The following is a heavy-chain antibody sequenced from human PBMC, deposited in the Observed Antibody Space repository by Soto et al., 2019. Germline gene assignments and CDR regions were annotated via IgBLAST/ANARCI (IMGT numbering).Heavy chain of an antibody. CDR2: INADNSNT. CDR3: ARYFFDSTGYFDY. CDR1: GYSITAYA. Sequence: QVQLVQSGAEVRKPGASVKISCKTSGYSITAYAMHWVRQAPGRSLEPMGWINADNSNTKVSDRFQGRVTITRDTVANTVYLELSSLSSEDTAVYDCARYFFDSTGYFDYWGQGTPVTVSS. D-gene: IGHD4-17*01. V-gene: IGHV1-3*01. J-gene: IGHJ4*02.